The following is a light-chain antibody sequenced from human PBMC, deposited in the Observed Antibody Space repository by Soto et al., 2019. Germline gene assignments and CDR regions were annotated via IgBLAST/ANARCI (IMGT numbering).Light chain of an antibody. Sequence: EIVMTQSPDTLSASPGERATLSCSASQSVNTNLAWYQQKAGQAPRLLIYGASTRATGIPARFSGGGSGTESTLTISSLQSEDFAVYYCQQCFDWPLTFGGGTKVDIK. CDR1: QSVNTN. CDR3: QQCFDWPLT. V-gene: IGKV3-15*01. CDR2: GAS. J-gene: IGKJ4*01.